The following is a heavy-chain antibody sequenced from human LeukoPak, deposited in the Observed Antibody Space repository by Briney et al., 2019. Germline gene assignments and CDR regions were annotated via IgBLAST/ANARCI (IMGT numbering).Heavy chain of an antibody. CDR2: INPNSGGT. D-gene: IGHD6-13*01. CDR3: ARGGIADAFDI. J-gene: IGHJ3*02. CDR1: GYTFTSYG. Sequence: ASVKVSCKASGYTFTSYGISWVRQAPGQGLEWMGWINPNSGGTNYAQKFQGWVTMTRDTSISTAYMELSRLRSDDTAVYYCARGGIADAFDIWGQGTMVTVSS. V-gene: IGHV1-2*04.